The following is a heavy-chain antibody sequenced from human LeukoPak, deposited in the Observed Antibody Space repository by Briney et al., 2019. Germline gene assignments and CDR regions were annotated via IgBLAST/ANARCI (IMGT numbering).Heavy chain of an antibody. CDR2: INPNSGGT. D-gene: IGHD3-22*01. CDR3: ARYYDSSSYPFDY. CDR1: GYTFTGYY. V-gene: IGHV1-2*02. Sequence: ASVKVSCKASGYTFTGYYMHWVRQAPGQGLEWMGWINPNSGGTNYAQKFQGRVTMTRDTSINTAYMELSRLRSDDTAVYYCARYYDSSSYPFDYWGQGTLVTVSS. J-gene: IGHJ4*02.